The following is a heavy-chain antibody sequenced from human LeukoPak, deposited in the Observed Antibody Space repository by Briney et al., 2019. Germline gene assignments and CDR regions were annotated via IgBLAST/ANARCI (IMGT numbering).Heavy chain of an antibody. CDR2: ISYDGSNK. D-gene: IGHD3-16*02. J-gene: IGHJ4*02. CDR3: AREYVYVRGSYRSVPYYFDY. V-gene: IGHV3-30-3*01. Sequence: GGSLRLSCAASGFTLSSYAMHWVRQAPGKGLEWVAVISYDGSNKYYADSVKGRFTISRDNSKNTLYLQMNSLRAEDTAVYYCAREYVYVRGSYRSVPYYFDYWGQGTLVTVSS. CDR1: GFTLSSYA.